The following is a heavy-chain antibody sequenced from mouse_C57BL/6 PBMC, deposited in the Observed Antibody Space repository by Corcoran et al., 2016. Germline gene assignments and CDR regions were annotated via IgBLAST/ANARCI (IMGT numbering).Heavy chain of an antibody. Sequence: QIQLVQSGPELKKPGASVKISCKASGDTFTDYYINWVKQRPGQGLEWIGWIYPGSGNTKYNEKFKGKATLTVDTSSSTAYMQLSSLTSEDSAVYFCARQQIYYGNPYAMDYWGQGTSVTVSS. CDR1: GDTFTDYY. CDR3: ARQQIYYGNPYAMDY. J-gene: IGHJ4*01. D-gene: IGHD2-1*01. CDR2: IYPGSGNT. V-gene: IGHV1-84*01.